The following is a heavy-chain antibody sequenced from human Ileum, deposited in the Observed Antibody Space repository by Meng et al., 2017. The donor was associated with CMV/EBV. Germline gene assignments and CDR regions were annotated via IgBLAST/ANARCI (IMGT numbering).Heavy chain of an antibody. V-gene: IGHV3-30*02. D-gene: IGHD3-10*01. CDR1: GFTFSDYY. CDR3: AKGRRALYGYFGMDV. Sequence: GGSLRLSCVASGFTFSDYYMNWIRQAPGKGLEWVAFTRYDGNDKYYADSVKGRFIISRDNSKNRAYLQMNSLRAEDTAVYYCAKGRRALYGYFGMDVWGQGTTVTVSS. CDR2: TRYDGNDK. J-gene: IGHJ6*02.